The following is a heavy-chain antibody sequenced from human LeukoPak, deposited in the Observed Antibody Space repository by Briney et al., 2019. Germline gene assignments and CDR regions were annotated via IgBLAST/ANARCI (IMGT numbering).Heavy chain of an antibody. CDR1: GFTFSTYR. J-gene: IGHJ4*02. Sequence: GGSLRLSCAASGFTFSTYRMNWVRQAPGKGLEWVSSISSSSSYIYYADSVKGRFTISRDNAKNSLYLQMNSLRAEDTAVYYCARVNPGCSGGSCYFSAIDYWGQGTLVTVSS. D-gene: IGHD2-15*01. CDR2: ISSSSSYI. CDR3: ARVNPGCSGGSCYFSAIDY. V-gene: IGHV3-21*01.